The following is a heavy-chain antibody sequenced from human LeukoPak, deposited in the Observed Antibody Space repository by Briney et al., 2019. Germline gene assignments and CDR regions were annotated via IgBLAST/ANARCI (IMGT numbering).Heavy chain of an antibody. CDR2: INPISGVA. V-gene: IGHV1-2*02. CDR3: ARDIAAETPRAFDI. J-gene: IGHJ3*02. CDR1: GYNFNGFY. D-gene: IGHD6-25*01. Sequence: ASVKVSCKTSGYNFNGFYMHWVRQAPGQGLEWMGWINPISGVAIYAQKFQGRVTMTRDTSISTAYMELINLRSDDTAIYYCARDIAAETPRAFDIWGQGAMVTVSS.